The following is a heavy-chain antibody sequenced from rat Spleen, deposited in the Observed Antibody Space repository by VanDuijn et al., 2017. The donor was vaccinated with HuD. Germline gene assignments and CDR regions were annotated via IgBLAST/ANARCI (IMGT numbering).Heavy chain of an antibody. D-gene: IGHD1-11*01. CDR1: GYSITSSYR. CDR2: INSAGST. V-gene: IGHV3-3*01. J-gene: IGHJ2*01. Sequence: EVQLQESGPGLVKPSQSLSLTCSVTGYSITSSYRWNWIRKFPGNKLEWMGYINSAGSTHYNPSLKSRISITRDTSKNQFFLQVNSVTTEETATYYCARLHYGFDYWGQGVMVTVSS. CDR3: ARLHYGFDY.